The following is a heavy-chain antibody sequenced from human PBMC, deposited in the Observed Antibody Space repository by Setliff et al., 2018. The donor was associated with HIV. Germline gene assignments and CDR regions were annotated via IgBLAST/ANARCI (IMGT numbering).Heavy chain of an antibody. Sequence: SETLSLTCAVYGGSFSGYYWSWIRQPPGKGLEWIGEINYSGGTNYNPSLKSRVTISVDTSKNQFSLKLSSVTAADTAVYYCATYADRESNRFDPWGQGILVTVSS. CDR3: ATYADRESNRFDP. D-gene: IGHD3-10*01. CDR1: GGSFSGYY. V-gene: IGHV4-34*01. CDR2: INYSGGT. J-gene: IGHJ5*02.